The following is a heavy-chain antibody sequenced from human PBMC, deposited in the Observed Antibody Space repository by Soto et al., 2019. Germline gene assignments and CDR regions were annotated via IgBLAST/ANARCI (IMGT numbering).Heavy chain of an antibody. CDR2: IKQDGIEK. D-gene: IGHD6-19*01. V-gene: IGHV3-7*01. Sequence: PGGSLRLSCAASGFTFSGYWMTWVRQAPGKGLEWVASIKQDGIEKYYVDSVKGRFTISRDNAKNSLNLQMNSLRAEDTAVYYCARDGISGWYCFDSWGQGTMVTVYS. CDR1: GFTFSGYW. CDR3: ARDGISGWYCFDS. J-gene: IGHJ4*02.